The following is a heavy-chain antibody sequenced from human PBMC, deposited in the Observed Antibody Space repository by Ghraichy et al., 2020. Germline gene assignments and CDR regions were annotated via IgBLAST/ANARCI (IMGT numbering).Heavy chain of an antibody. V-gene: IGHV4-34*01. CDR1: GGSFRNYY. CDR3: VYSSGSWPVDY. Sequence: SETLSLTCTVYGGSFRNYYWGWIRQPPGEGLQWIGEIHHTRRTNYNPSLKSRVTLSVDTSKNQFSLKLRSVTAADTAIYYCVYSSGSWPVDYWGQGTLVTVSS. D-gene: IGHD6-19*01. J-gene: IGHJ4*02. CDR2: IHHTRRT.